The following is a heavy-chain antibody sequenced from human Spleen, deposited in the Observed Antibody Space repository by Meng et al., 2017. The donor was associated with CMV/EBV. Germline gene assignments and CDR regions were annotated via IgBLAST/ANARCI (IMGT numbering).Heavy chain of an antibody. J-gene: IGHJ6*02. Sequence: SETLSLTCAVYGGSLSTHNWTWIRQPPGKGLEWIGSIYYSATTYYEPSLKSRVTISRDTSKKQFSLKLTSVTAADTAVYYCAKGVSPGYYYYYGMDVWGQGTTVTVSS. CDR2: IYYSATT. CDR3: AKGVSPGYYYYYGMDV. V-gene: IGHV4-59*10. D-gene: IGHD2-15*01. CDR1: GGSLSTHN.